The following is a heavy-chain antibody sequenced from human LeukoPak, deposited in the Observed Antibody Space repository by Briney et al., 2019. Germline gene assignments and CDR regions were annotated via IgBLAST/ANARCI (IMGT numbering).Heavy chain of an antibody. J-gene: IGHJ6*02. CDR3: ASILYSSSWYPSLGYYYYGMDV. Sequence: GGSLRLSCAASGFTFSSYSMNWVRQAPGKGLEWVSSISSSSSYIYYADSVKGRFTISRDNAKNSLYLQMNSLRAEDTAVYYCASILYSSSWYPSLGYYYYGMDVWGQGTTVTVSS. D-gene: IGHD6-13*01. V-gene: IGHV3-21*01. CDR2: ISSSSSYI. CDR1: GFTFSSYS.